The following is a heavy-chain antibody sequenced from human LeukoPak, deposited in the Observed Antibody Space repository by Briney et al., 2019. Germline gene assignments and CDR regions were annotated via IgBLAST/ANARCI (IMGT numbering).Heavy chain of an antibody. CDR3: ATHLAAAGTPDY. CDR2: ISGSGGST. Sequence: PGGSLRLSCAASGFTFSDYYMSWIRQAPGKGLEWVSAISGSGGSTYYADSVKGRFTISRDNSKNTLYLQMNSLRAEDTAVYYCATHLAAAGTPDYWGQGTLVTVSS. CDR1: GFTFSDYY. D-gene: IGHD6-13*01. J-gene: IGHJ4*02. V-gene: IGHV3-23*01.